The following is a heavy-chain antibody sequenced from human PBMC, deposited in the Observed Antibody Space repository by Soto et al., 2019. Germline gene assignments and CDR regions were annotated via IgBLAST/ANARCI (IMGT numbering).Heavy chain of an antibody. Sequence: EVHLVESWGSVVRPGGSLRLSCAASGFTFDDYALSWVRQGPGKGLEWVSHITWNGDSTTYAESVRGRFTISRDNAKNSLSLQMNSLRAADTALYDCARAARYGDYQRHFDYWGQGTLVTVSS. D-gene: IGHD4-17*01. CDR1: GFTFDDYA. J-gene: IGHJ4*02. CDR3: ARAARYGDYQRHFDY. V-gene: IGHV3-20*01. CDR2: ITWNGDST.